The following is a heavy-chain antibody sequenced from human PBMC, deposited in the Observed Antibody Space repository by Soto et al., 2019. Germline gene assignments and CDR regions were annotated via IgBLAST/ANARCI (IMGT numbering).Heavy chain of an antibody. CDR1: GGTFSSYA. CDR2: IIPIFGTA. Sequence: GXSVKVSFKASGGTFSSYAISWVRQAPGQGLEWMGGIIPIFGTANYAQKFQGRVTITADESTSTAYMELSSLRSEDTAVYYCARDRAVAGKRYFDLWGRGTLVTVSS. J-gene: IGHJ2*01. D-gene: IGHD6-19*01. CDR3: ARDRAVAGKRYFDL. V-gene: IGHV1-69*13.